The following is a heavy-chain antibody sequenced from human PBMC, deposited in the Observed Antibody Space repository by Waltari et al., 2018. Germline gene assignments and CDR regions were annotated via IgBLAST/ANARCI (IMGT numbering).Heavy chain of an antibody. CDR2: ISGSGGST. CDR3: AKSRVYYGSGSPQYG. Sequence: EVQLVESGGGLVQPGGSLRLSCAASGFTFSSYAMSWVRQAPGKGLEWVSAISGSGGSTYYADSVKGRFTISRDNSKTTLYLQMNSLRAEDTSVYYCAKSRVYYGSGSPQYGWGQGTLVTVSS. J-gene: IGHJ4*02. CDR1: GFTFSSYA. D-gene: IGHD3-10*01. V-gene: IGHV3-23*04.